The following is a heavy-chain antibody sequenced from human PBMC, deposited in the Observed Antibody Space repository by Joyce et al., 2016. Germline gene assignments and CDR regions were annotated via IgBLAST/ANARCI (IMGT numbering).Heavy chain of an antibody. CDR2: INSDATNI. D-gene: IGHD3-22*01. CDR1: GFVFSSYG. CDR3: ARDEDYDNDFDY. J-gene: IGHJ4*02. V-gene: IGHV3-48*02. Sequence: EVQLVESGGGLVQPGGSLRLSCVASGFVFSSYGVSWVRQAPGKGLGWVAHINSDATNILYADSVRGRFTISRDDALKSLYLQMNSLRDEDTALYYCARDEDYDNDFDYWGQGTLVTVSS.